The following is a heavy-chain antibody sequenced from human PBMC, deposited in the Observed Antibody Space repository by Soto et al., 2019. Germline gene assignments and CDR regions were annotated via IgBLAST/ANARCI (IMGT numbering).Heavy chain of an antibody. Sequence: PGESLKISCTGSGYSFTSYWMGWVRQVPGKGLEWMGIIYPGDSDTRYSPSFQGQVTISADKSISTVYLQWSSLKPSDTAMYYCATRRWIAAATDYWGQGTLVTVSS. D-gene: IGHD6-13*01. CDR2: IYPGDSDT. J-gene: IGHJ4*02. CDR3: ATRRWIAAATDY. CDR1: GYSFTSYW. V-gene: IGHV5-51*01.